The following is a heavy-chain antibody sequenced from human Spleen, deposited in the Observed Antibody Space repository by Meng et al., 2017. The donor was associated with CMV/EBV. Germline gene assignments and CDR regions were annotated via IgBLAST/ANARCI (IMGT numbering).Heavy chain of an antibody. CDR3: ARAYWSGYTYYYYGMDV. D-gene: IGHD3-3*01. CDR2: ISYDGSNK. Sequence: GGSLRLSCAASGFTFSSYAMHWVRQAPGKGLEWVAVISYDGSNKYYADSVKGRFTISRDNSKNTLYLQMNSLRAEDTAVYYCARAYWSGYTYYYYGMDVWGQGTTVTVSS. CDR1: GFTFSSYA. V-gene: IGHV3-30-3*01. J-gene: IGHJ6*02.